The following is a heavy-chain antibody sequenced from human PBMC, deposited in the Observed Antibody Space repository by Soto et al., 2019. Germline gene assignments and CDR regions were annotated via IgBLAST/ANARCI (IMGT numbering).Heavy chain of an antibody. CDR2: IYYSGST. D-gene: IGHD2-15*01. CDR3: AKPGGYCSGGSCYRYYFDY. Sequence: SETLSLTCTVSGGSVSSGSCYWSWIRQPPGKGLEWIGYIYYSGSTNYNPSLKSRVTISVDTSKNQFSLKLSSVTAADTAVYYCAKPGGYCSGGSCYRYYFDYWGQGTLVTVSS. V-gene: IGHV4-61*01. CDR1: GGSVSSGSCY. J-gene: IGHJ4*02.